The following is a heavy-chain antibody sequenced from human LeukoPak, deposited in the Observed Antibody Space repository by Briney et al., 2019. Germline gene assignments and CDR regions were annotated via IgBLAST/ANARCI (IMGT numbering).Heavy chain of an antibody. Sequence: GGSLRLSCAASGFTFSDYAMSWVRQAPGKGLEWVSSIGGSGGSAYYTDSVKGRFTISRDNSKDTLFLQMNSLRAEDTAVYYCAREDSGYSYGLRPFDYWGQGTLVTVSS. V-gene: IGHV3-23*01. D-gene: IGHD5-18*01. J-gene: IGHJ4*02. CDR2: IGGSGGSA. CDR3: AREDSGYSYGLRPFDY. CDR1: GFTFSDYA.